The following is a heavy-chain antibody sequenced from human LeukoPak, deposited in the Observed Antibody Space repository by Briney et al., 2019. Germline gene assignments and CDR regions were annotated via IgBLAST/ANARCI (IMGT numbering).Heavy chain of an antibody. V-gene: IGHV7-4-1*02. CDR2: INTNTGNP. Sequence: GASVKASCKASGYTFSTYTMHWVRQAPGQGLDWMGWINTNTGNPTYAQGFTGRFVFSLDTSVSTAYLQISSLKAEDTAVYYCARGNYDSSGYQTRWGQGTLVTVSS. CDR3: ARGNYDSSGYQTR. J-gene: IGHJ4*02. D-gene: IGHD3-22*01. CDR1: GYTFSTYT.